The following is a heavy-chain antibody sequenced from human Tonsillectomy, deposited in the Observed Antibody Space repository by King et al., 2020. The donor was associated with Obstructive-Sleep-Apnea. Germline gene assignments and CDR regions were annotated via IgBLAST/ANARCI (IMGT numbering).Heavy chain of an antibody. J-gene: IGHJ5*02. D-gene: IGHD3-10*01. Sequence: VQLQESGPGLVKPSETLSLTCTVSGGSISSYYWSWIRQPPGKRLEWIGYIYYSGSSNYNPSLRSRVTISVDTSKNQFSLKLSSVTAADTAVYYCARAPYGSGIIDWFDPWGQGTLVTVSS. CDR3: ARAPYGSGIIDWFDP. CDR2: IYYSGSS. CDR1: GGSISSYY. V-gene: IGHV4-59*01.